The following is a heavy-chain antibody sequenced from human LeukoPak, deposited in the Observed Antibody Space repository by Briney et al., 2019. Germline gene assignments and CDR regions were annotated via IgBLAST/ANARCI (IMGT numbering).Heavy chain of an antibody. CDR3: ARGTIVAPYIDY. CDR2: IYDTGSP. Sequence: SETLSLTCSISGDSLSSDYWTWIRQPAGRGLEWIGRIYDTGSPNYNPSLRSRVTMSVDTSKRQFSLKLTSVTAADTAVYYCARGTIVAPYIDYWGQGTLVTVSS. J-gene: IGHJ4*02. V-gene: IGHV4-4*07. D-gene: IGHD5-12*01. CDR1: GDSLSSDY.